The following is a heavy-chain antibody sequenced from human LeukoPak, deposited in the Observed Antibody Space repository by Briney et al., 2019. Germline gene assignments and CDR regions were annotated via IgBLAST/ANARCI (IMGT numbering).Heavy chain of an antibody. CDR2: IKQDGSEK. D-gene: IGHD6-6*01. J-gene: IGHJ5*02. V-gene: IGHV3-7*01. CDR3: VAHSSSSGWLDP. Sequence: GGSLRLSCEASRFIFSNYWMTWVRQAPGKGLEWVANIKQDGSEKYYVDSVKGRFTISRDNARNSLYLQMSSLRAEDTAVYYCVAHSSSSGWLDPWGQGTLVTVSS. CDR1: RFIFSNYW.